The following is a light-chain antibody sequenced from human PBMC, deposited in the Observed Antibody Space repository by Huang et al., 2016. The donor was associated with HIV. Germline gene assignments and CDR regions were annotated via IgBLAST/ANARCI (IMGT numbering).Light chain of an antibody. CDR2: AAS. J-gene: IGKJ4*01. Sequence: DIQMTQSPSSLSASVGDRVTITCRASQSISSYLNWYQQKPGKAPKLLIYAASSLQSGVPSRFSGSGSGTDFTLTISRLQPEDFVTYYCQQSYSTLTFGGGTKVEIK. CDR1: QSISSY. V-gene: IGKV1-39*01. CDR3: QQSYSTLT.